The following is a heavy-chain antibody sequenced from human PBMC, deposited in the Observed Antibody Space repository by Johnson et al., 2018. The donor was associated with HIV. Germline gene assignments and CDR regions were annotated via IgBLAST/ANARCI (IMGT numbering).Heavy chain of an antibody. CDR3: ASGAYSSSLTFDI. CDR1: GFTFSDYY. V-gene: IGHV3-11*01. D-gene: IGHD6-6*01. CDR2: ISSSGSTI. J-gene: IGHJ3*02. Sequence: QMQLVESGGGLVKPGGSLRLSCAASGFTFSDYYMSWIRQAPGKGLEWVSYISSSGSTIYYADSVKGRFTVSRDNARNSLYLQMNSLRVEDTAVYYCASGAYSSSLTFDIWGQGTMVTVSS.